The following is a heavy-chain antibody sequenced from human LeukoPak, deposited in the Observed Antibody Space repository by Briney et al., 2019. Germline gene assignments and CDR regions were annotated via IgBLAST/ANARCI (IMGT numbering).Heavy chain of an antibody. CDR3: ARAPRNSSTMLDY. CDR1: GYTFTSYW. V-gene: IGHV1-46*01. Sequence: ASVKVSCKGSGYTFTSYWIQWVRQAPGQGLEWMGLINPDGGSTAYAHRFQGRVTMTRDTSTSTVYMDLSSLRPEDTAMYYCARAPRNSSTMLDYWGQGTLVTVSS. CDR2: INPDGGST. D-gene: IGHD6-13*01. J-gene: IGHJ4*02.